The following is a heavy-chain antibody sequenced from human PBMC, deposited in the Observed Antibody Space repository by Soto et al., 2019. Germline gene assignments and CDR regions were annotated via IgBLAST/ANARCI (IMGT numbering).Heavy chain of an antibody. Sequence: GGSLRLSCAASGFTFSSYAMNWVRQAPGKGLEWVANIKQEGSEKYYVDSVKGRFTISRDNAKNSLYLQMNSLRAEDTAVYYCARQGSLLRFLEWLLYFDYWGQGTLVTVSS. J-gene: IGHJ4*02. CDR2: IKQEGSEK. CDR1: GFTFSSYA. D-gene: IGHD3-3*01. V-gene: IGHV3-7*01. CDR3: ARQGSLLRFLEWLLYFDY.